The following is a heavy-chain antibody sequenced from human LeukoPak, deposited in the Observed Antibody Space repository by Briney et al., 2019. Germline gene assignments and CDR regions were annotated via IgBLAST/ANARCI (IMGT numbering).Heavy chain of an antibody. CDR3: ARLRDGYNNLSPFFY. V-gene: IGHV4-39*01. Sequence: SETLSLTCTVSGGSISSSTYYWGWIRQPPGKGLEWIGSMYYSGSTYYNSSLKSRVTMFVDTSKNQFSLKLISVTAADTAVYYCARLRDGYNNLSPFFYWGQGTLVTVSS. J-gene: IGHJ4*02. CDR2: MYYSGST. CDR1: GGSISSSTYY. D-gene: IGHD5-24*01.